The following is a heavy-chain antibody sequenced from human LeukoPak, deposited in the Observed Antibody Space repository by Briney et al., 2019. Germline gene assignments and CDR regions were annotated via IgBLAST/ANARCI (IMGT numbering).Heavy chain of an antibody. Sequence: PSETLSLTCAVYGGSFSGYYWSWIRQPPGKGLEWIGEINHSGSTNYNPSLKSRVTISLDTSKNQFSLKLSSVTAADTAVYYCASQLSITMVRGQYYFDYWGQGTLVTVSS. CDR2: INHSGST. CDR1: GGSFSGYY. J-gene: IGHJ4*02. V-gene: IGHV4-34*01. CDR3: ASQLSITMVRGQYYFDY. D-gene: IGHD3-10*01.